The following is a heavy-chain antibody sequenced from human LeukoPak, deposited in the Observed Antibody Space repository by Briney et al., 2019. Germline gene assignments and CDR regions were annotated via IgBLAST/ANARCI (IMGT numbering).Heavy chain of an antibody. CDR2: INPNSGGT. Sequence: SVTVSCKASGDTFTGYYMHWVRQAPGQGLEWKGWINPNSGGTNYAQKFQGRVTMTRDTSISTAYMELSRLRSDDTAVYYCAIPNYYDSSGYYHDAFDIWGQGTMVTVSS. CDR1: GDTFTGYY. J-gene: IGHJ3*02. V-gene: IGHV1-2*02. CDR3: AIPNYYDSSGYYHDAFDI. D-gene: IGHD3-22*01.